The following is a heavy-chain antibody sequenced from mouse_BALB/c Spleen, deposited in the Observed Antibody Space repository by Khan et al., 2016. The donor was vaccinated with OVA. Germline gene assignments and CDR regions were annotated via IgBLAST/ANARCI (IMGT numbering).Heavy chain of an antibody. Sequence: EVQLQASGGGLVQPGGSRKLSCAASGFTFNSYGMHWVRQAPEKGLEWVAYISGDSNTIYYAHTVKGRFTISRDNPKNTLFLQMTSLMSEDTAMYYCATSYFYGYYFDYWGPGTTLTVS. CDR2: ISGDSNTI. D-gene: IGHD1-1*01. CDR3: ATSYFYGYYFDY. V-gene: IGHV5-17*02. CDR1: GFTFNSYG. J-gene: IGHJ2*01.